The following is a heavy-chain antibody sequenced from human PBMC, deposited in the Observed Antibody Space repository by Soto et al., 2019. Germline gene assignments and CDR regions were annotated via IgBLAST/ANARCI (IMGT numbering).Heavy chain of an antibody. J-gene: IGHJ4*02. D-gene: IGHD3-22*01. CDR1: GFTFEDYA. Sequence: EVQLVESGGGLVQPGRSLRLSCAASGFTFEDYAMHWVRQAPGKGLEWVSGISWNSGSIGYADSVKGRFTISSDNVKNSVDLQINRLGAEETAWYYCAKGGVGYYYDSIGYYTFGGQGTLVTVSS. CDR3: AKGGVGYYYDSIGYYTF. CDR2: ISWNSGSI. V-gene: IGHV3-9*01.